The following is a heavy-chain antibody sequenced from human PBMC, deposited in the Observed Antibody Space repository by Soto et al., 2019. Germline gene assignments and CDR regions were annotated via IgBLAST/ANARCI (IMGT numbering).Heavy chain of an antibody. J-gene: IGHJ6*02. CDR2: ISYDGSNK. CDR3: ARFRSTLRYFDWLSGGDYYYGMDV. V-gene: IGHV3-30-3*01. Sequence: GGSLRLSCAASGFTFSSYAMHWVRQAPGKGLEWVAVISYDGSNKYYADSVKGRFTISRDNSKNTLYLQMNSLIAEDTAVYYCARFRSTLRYFDWLSGGDYYYGMDVWGQGTTVTVSS. D-gene: IGHD3-9*01. CDR1: GFTFSSYA.